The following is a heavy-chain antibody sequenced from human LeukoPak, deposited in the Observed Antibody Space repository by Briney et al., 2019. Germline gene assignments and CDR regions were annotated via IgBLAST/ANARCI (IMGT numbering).Heavy chain of an antibody. CDR2: IYYSEST. J-gene: IGHJ6*04. D-gene: IGHD1-1*01. Sequence: KPSETLSLTCTVAGGSISSYYWSWIREPPGKGLEWIGYIYYSESTNYTPSLKSRVTISVGTSKHQFPMKMSSVTAADTAVYYCAAQGPGTTNRDVWGKGTTVTVSS. V-gene: IGHV4-59*01. CDR3: AAQGPGTTNRDV. CDR1: GGSISSYY.